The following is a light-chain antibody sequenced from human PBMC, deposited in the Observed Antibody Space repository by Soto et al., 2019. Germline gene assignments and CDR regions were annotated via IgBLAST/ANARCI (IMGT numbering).Light chain of an antibody. CDR3: QQYGSSPPYT. V-gene: IGKV3-20*01. CDR2: GAS. CDR1: QSVSSSY. Sequence: EIVLTQSPGTPSLSPGERATLSCRASQSVSSSYLAWYQQKPGQAPRLLIYGASSRATGIPDRFSGSGSGTDFTLTISRLEPEDFAVYYCQQYGSSPPYTFGQGNKLEIK. J-gene: IGKJ2*01.